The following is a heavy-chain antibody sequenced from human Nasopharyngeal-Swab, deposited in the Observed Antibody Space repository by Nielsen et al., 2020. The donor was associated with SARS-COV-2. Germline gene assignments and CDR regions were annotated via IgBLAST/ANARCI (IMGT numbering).Heavy chain of an antibody. Sequence: ASVKVSCKASGYTFTSYDINWVRQATGQGLEWMGWMNPNSGNTGYAQKFQGRVTMTRNTSISTAYMELSSLRSDDTAVYYCAGTQGLSPNWFDPWGQGTLVTVSS. CDR2: MNPNSGNT. J-gene: IGHJ5*02. CDR1: GYTFTSYD. D-gene: IGHD4/OR15-4a*01. V-gene: IGHV1-8*01. CDR3: AGTQGLSPNWFDP.